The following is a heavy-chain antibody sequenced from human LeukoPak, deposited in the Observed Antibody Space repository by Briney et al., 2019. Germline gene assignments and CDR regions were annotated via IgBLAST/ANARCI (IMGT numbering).Heavy chain of an antibody. CDR3: AKDKAGSGNYYFSDY. CDR1: GFTFSNYA. J-gene: IGHJ4*02. Sequence: PGGSLRLSCAASGFTFSNYAMSWVRQAPGKGLEWVSAISGSGGRTYYADSVKGRFTISRDNSKNTLYLEMNSLRAEDTAVYYCAKDKAGSGNYYFSDYWGQGTLVTVSS. CDR2: ISGSGGRT. D-gene: IGHD3-10*01. V-gene: IGHV3-23*01.